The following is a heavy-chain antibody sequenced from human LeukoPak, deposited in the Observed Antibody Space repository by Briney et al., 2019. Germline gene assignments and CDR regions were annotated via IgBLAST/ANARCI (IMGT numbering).Heavy chain of an antibody. CDR2: ISSSSSYI. Sequence: GGSLRLSCAASGFTFSSYSMKWVRQAPGKGLEWVSSISSSSSYIYYADSGKGRFTISRDNAKNSLYLQMDSLRAEDTAVYYCATSTPRGYYGSGYLKPFDYWGQGTLVTVSS. V-gene: IGHV3-21*01. CDR3: ATSTPRGYYGSGYLKPFDY. CDR1: GFTFSSYS. D-gene: IGHD3-22*01. J-gene: IGHJ4*02.